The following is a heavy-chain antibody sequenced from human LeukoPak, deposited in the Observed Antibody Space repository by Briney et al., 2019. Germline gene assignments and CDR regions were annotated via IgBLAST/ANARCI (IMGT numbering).Heavy chain of an antibody. Sequence: KPSETLSLTCAVYGGSFSGYYWSWIRQPPGKGLEWIGEINHSGSTNYNPSLKSRVNISLDTSKNQFSLKLSSVTAADTAVYYCARGRPRGRGATANNWFDPWGQGTLVTVSS. D-gene: IGHD1-26*01. CDR2: INHSGST. CDR3: ARGRPRGRGATANNWFDP. V-gene: IGHV4-34*01. J-gene: IGHJ5*02. CDR1: GGSFSGYY.